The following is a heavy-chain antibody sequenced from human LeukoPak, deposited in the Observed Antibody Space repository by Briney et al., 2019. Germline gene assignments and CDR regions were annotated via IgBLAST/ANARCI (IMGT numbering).Heavy chain of an antibody. J-gene: IGHJ6*02. CDR3: ALARSEYHYGMDV. CDR1: GDSVSSISVA. V-gene: IGHV6-1*01. CDR2: TYYRSKWYY. Sequence: SQTLSLTCAISGDSVSSISVAWNWIRQSPSRGLQWLGRTYYRSKWYYEYAVSVKGRININPDPSKNQFSLQLNSVTPEDTAVYYCALARSEYHYGMDVWGQGTTVTVSS.